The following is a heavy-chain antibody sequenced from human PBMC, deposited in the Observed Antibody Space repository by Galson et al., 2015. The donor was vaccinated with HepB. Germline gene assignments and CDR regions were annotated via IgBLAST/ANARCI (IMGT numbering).Heavy chain of an antibody. Sequence: SLRLSCAASGFTFSSYSMNWVRQAPGKGLEWVSSISSSSSYIYYADSVKGRFTIFRDNAKNSLYLQMNSLRAEDTAVYYCAREYGSGKTSPLGWFDPWGQGTLVTVSS. CDR3: AREYGSGKTSPLGWFDP. D-gene: IGHD3-10*01. V-gene: IGHV3-21*01. CDR2: ISSSSSYI. CDR1: GFTFSSYS. J-gene: IGHJ5*02.